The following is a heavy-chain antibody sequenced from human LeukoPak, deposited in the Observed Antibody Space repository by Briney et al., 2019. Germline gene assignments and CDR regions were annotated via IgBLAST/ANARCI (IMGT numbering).Heavy chain of an antibody. J-gene: IGHJ6*03. Sequence: GGSLRLSCAASGFTFSSYSMNWVRQAPGKGLEWVSSISSSSSYIYYADSVKGRFTISRDNAKNSLYLQMNSLRAEDTAVYYCARGPYSSSWYHCYYMDVWGKGTTVTVSS. V-gene: IGHV3-21*01. CDR1: GFTFSSYS. CDR2: ISSSSSYI. D-gene: IGHD6-13*01. CDR3: ARGPYSSSWYHCYYMDV.